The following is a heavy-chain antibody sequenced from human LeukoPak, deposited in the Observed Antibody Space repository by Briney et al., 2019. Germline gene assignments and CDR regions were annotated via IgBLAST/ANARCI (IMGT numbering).Heavy chain of an antibody. D-gene: IGHD3-10*01. CDR2: IYYSGST. J-gene: IGHJ6*04. CDR3: ARVGGSGSYWGKLYYYYGMDV. V-gene: IGHV4-61*01. CDR1: GGSVSSGSYY. Sequence: SETLSPTCTVSGGSVSSGSYYWSWIRQPPGKGLEWIGYIYYSGSTNYNPSLKSRVTISVDTSKNQFSLKLSSVTAADTAVYYCARVGGSGSYWGKLYYYYGMDVWGKGTTVTVSS.